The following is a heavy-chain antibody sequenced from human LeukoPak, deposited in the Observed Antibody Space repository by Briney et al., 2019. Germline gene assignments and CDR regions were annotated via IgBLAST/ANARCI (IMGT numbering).Heavy chain of an antibody. D-gene: IGHD2-21*02. Sequence: ASVKVSCKASGYTFTGYYIHWVRQAPGQGLEWMGWINPNSGGTNSAQKFQGRVTMTRDTSITTAYMELSSLRSDDTAVYSCARGVTARGFYYYMDIWGKGTTVTISS. V-gene: IGHV1-2*02. CDR1: GYTFTGYY. J-gene: IGHJ6*03. CDR2: INPNSGGT. CDR3: ARGVTARGFYYYMDI.